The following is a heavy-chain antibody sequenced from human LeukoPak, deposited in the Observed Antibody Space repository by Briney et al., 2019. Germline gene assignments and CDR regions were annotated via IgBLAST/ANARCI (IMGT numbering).Heavy chain of an antibody. CDR3: STVEHF. V-gene: IGHV3-74*01. J-gene: IGHJ4*02. CDR1: GLTLSGYW. D-gene: IGHD1/OR15-1a*01. CDR2: IDSDGSGT. Sequence: GGSLRLSCSASGLTLSGYWMHWVRQIPGKGLVWVSRIDSDGSGTSYADSVKGRFTISRDDVKDMLYLQMNSLRVEDTGLYYCSTVEHFWGQGTLVTVSA.